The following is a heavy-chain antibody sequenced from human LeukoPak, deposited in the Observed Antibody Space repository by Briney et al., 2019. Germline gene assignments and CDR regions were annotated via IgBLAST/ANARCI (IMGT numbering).Heavy chain of an antibody. CDR1: GYTFTSYD. Sequence: ASVKVSCKASGYTFTSYDTNWVRQATGQGLEWMGWMNPNSGNTGYAQKFQGRVTMTRNTSISTAYMELSSLRSEDTAVYYCARERGGGYYYDSSGPTIDYWGQGTLVTVSS. CDR2: MNPNSGNT. V-gene: IGHV1-8*01. CDR3: ARERGGGYYYDSSGPTIDY. D-gene: IGHD3-22*01. J-gene: IGHJ4*02.